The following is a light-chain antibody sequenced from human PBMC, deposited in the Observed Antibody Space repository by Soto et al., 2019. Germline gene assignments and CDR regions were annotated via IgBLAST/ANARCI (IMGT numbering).Light chain of an antibody. CDR1: KSVSNN. Sequence: EIVMTQSPATLSVSPGERAILSCRASKSVSNNLAWYQQKPGQAPRLLIYGASTRATGIPARFSGSGSGTEFTLSISSLQSEDSAIYYCQQYNTWPPLTFGGGTKVEIK. V-gene: IGKV3-15*01. J-gene: IGKJ4*01. CDR3: QQYNTWPPLT. CDR2: GAS.